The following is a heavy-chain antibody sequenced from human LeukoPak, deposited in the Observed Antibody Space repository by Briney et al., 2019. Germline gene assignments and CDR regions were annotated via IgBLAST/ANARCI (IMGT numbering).Heavy chain of an antibody. J-gene: IGHJ3*02. Sequence: PGRSLRLSCAASGFTFSSSGMHWVRQAPGKGLEWVAVISYDGSNKYYADSVKGRFTISRDNSKNTLYLQMNSLRAEDTAVYYCAKVGRLRYFDWLSGGDAFDIWGQGTMVTVSS. CDR2: ISYDGSNK. CDR1: GFTFSSSG. D-gene: IGHD3-9*01. V-gene: IGHV3-30*18. CDR3: AKVGRLRYFDWLSGGDAFDI.